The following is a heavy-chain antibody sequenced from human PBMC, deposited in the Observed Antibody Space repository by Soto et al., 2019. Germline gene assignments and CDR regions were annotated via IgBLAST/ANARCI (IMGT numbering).Heavy chain of an antibody. CDR3: ARVGSDYSHSGVIDY. Sequence: EVQLVESGGGLVKTGGSLRLSCAASGFTFSTHSINWVRQAPGKGLEWVSSIIRSSSDIYYADSVMGRFTISRDNAKNSLSLQMNSLRAEDTAVYYCARVGSDYSHSGVIDYWGQGTLVTVSS. V-gene: IGHV3-21*01. CDR1: GFTFSTHS. D-gene: IGHD1-26*01. J-gene: IGHJ4*02. CDR2: IIRSSSDI.